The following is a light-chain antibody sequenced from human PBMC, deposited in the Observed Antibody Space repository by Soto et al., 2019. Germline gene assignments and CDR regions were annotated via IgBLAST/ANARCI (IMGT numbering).Light chain of an antibody. CDR3: QQTFSPDVT. CDR2: GAS. J-gene: IGKJ4*01. Sequence: DIHLTQSPSSLSAAVGDRVTITCWASQAILTYLNWLQQKAGKAPEVLIYGASGLRSGVPSRFTGSGSATDFTLTITSLQREDAGTYFCQQTFSPDVTFGGGTKV. CDR1: QAILTY. V-gene: IGKV1-39*01.